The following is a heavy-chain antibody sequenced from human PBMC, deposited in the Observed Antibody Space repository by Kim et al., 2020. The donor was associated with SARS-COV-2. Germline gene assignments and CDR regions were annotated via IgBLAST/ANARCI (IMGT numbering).Heavy chain of an antibody. CDR3: AKNDYGDPPNYYYYGMDV. CDR1: GLTFSSYG. V-gene: IGHV3-30*18. D-gene: IGHD4-17*01. CDR2: ISYDGSDK. Sequence: GGSLRLSCAASGLTFSSYGMHWVRQAPGKGLEWVAVISYDGSDKYYADSVKGRFTVSRDNSKNTLYLQMNSLRAEDTAAYYCAKNDYGDPPNYYYYGMDVWGQGTTVTVSS. J-gene: IGHJ6*02.